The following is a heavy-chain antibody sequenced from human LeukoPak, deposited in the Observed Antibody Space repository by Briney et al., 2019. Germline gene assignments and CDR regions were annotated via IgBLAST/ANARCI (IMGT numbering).Heavy chain of an antibody. J-gene: IGHJ6*03. CDR1: GGSISSYY. CDR2: IYTSGST. D-gene: IGHD4-11*01. Sequence: SETLSLTCTVSGGSISSYYWSWIRQPAGKGLEWIGRIYTSGSTNYNPSLKSRVTISVDTSKNQFSLKLSSVTAADTAVYYCARQEVDYSNSYYYYYYYMDVWGKGTTVTVSS. CDR3: ARQEVDYSNSYYYYYYYMDV. V-gene: IGHV4-4*07.